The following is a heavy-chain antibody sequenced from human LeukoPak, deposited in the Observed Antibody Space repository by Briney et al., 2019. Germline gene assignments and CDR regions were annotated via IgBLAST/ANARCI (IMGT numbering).Heavy chain of an antibody. CDR3: AREGVLAAAEDY. Sequence: PSETLSLTCAVSGYSISSGYYWGWIRQPPGKGLEWIGSIYHSGSTYYNPSLKSRVTISVDTSKNQFPLKLSSVTAADTAVYYCAREGVLAAAEDYWGQGTLATVSS. V-gene: IGHV4-38-2*02. CDR1: GYSISSGYY. D-gene: IGHD6-25*01. CDR2: IYHSGST. J-gene: IGHJ4*02.